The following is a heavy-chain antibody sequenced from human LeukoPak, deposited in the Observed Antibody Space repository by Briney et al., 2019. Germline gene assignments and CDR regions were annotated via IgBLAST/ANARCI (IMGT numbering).Heavy chain of an antibody. Sequence: PGGSLRLSCAASGFTFSSYAMSWVRQAPGKGLEWVANIKQDGSEKYYVDSVKGRFTISRDNAKNSLYLQMNSLRAEDTAVYYCARDRIGYYYDSSGYYWGQGTLVTVSS. CDR2: IKQDGSEK. D-gene: IGHD3-22*01. CDR3: ARDRIGYYYDSSGYY. CDR1: GFTFSSYA. V-gene: IGHV3-7*01. J-gene: IGHJ4*02.